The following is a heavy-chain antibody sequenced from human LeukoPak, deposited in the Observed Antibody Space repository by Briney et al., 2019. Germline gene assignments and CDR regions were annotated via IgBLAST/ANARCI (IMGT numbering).Heavy chain of an antibody. D-gene: IGHD3-3*01. CDR3: ARSLTIFGVGSWYFDL. J-gene: IGHJ2*01. Sequence: SQTLSLTCTVSGGSISSGSYYWSWIRRPAGKGLEWIGRIYTSGSTNYNPSLKGRVTISVDTSKNQFSLKLSSVTAADTAVYYCARSLTIFGVGSWYFDLWGRGTLVTVSS. CDR2: IYTSGST. CDR1: GGSISSGSYY. V-gene: IGHV4-61*02.